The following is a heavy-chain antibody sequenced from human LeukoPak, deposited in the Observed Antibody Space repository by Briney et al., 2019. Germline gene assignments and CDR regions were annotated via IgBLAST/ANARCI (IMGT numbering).Heavy chain of an antibody. CDR3: ARPRYSNYFFDY. D-gene: IGHD4-11*01. V-gene: IGHV1-2*02. CDR1: GYTFTGYY. CDR2: INPNSSGT. Sequence: GASVKVSCKASGYTFTGYYMHWVRQAPGQGLEWMGWINPNSSGTNYAQKFQGRVTMTRDTSISTAYMELSRLRSDDTAVYYCARPRYSNYFFDYWGQGTLVTVSS. J-gene: IGHJ4*02.